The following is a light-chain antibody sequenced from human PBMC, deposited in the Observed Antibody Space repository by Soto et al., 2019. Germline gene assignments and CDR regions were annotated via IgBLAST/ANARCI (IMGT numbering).Light chain of an antibody. J-gene: IGKJ4*01. Sequence: EIGLTQSPATLSLSPGERATLSCRASQSVTSYLAWYQQTPCQAPRLLIYDASNSATGVPARFSGSGSGTDFSRTISSLEPEDFAVYYGQHRSNWPLTVGRGTKVEIK. CDR1: QSVTSY. CDR3: QHRSNWPLT. V-gene: IGKV3-11*01. CDR2: DAS.